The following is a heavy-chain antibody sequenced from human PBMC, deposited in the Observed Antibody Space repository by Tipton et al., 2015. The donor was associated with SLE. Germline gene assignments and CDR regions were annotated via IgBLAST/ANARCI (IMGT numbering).Heavy chain of an antibody. D-gene: IGHD2-8*01. V-gene: IGHV4-39*07. Sequence: LRLSCTVSGGSLRSRRHFWGCIRRPPGKGLEWIGVLYYSVNTYYNPSLKSPVTLSIDTSKNQFSLKMRSVTAADTAVYFCASGYCSDGVCYGFGFFDYWGQGNLVTVSS. CDR1: GGSLRSRRHF. J-gene: IGHJ4*02. CDR3: ASGYCSDGVCYGFGFFDY. CDR2: LYYSVNT.